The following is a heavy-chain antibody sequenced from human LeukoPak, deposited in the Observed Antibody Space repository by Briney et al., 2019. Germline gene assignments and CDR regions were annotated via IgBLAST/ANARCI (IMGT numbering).Heavy chain of an antibody. V-gene: IGHV4-59*12. J-gene: IGHJ4*02. CDR3: ARDQVQGSALGVGY. D-gene: IGHD3-3*01. CDR2: IDYSGTT. Sequence: SETLSLTCTVSGGSISSYYWSWIRQPPGKGLEWIGSIDYSGTTSYNPSLKSRVTISVDTSRNQFSLKLSSVTAADTAVYYCARDQVQGSALGVGYWGQGILVTVSS. CDR1: GGSISSYY.